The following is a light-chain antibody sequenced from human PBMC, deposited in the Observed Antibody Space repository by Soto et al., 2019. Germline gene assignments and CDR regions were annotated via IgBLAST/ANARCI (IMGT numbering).Light chain of an antibody. CDR3: QQYNKWPPIT. CDR2: GAS. J-gene: IGKJ5*01. Sequence: EIILTQSPATLSVSPGERATLSCRASQSVSNKLVWYQQRPGQAPRLLIYGASTRATGIPARFSGSGSGTEFTLTISSLQSEDFAVYYCQQYNKWPPITFGQGTRLEIK. V-gene: IGKV3-15*01. CDR1: QSVSNK.